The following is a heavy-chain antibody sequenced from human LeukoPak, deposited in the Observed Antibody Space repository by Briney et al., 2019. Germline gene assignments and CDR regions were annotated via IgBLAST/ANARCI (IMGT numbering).Heavy chain of an antibody. CDR2: IHSCGNT. Sequence: SDTLSLTCTVSRTSITRYYWSWVRQPPGKALEWIGCIHSCGNTNYNPSLKSRVTMSVDTSKNQFSLKMSAVTAADTAVYFCARDITWGMATNPPYHHYMDVWGKGTTVTVSS. CDR1: RTSITRYY. J-gene: IGHJ6*03. V-gene: IGHV4-59*01. D-gene: IGHD5-24*01. CDR3: ARDITWGMATNPPYHHYMDV.